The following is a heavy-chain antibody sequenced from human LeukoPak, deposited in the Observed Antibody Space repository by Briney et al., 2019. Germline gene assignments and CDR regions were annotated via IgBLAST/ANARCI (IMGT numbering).Heavy chain of an antibody. Sequence: ASVKVFCKASGYTFTSYDINWVRQAPGQGLEWMGWMNPNSGNTGYAQKFQGRVTMTRNTSISTAYMELSSLRSEDTAVYYCARMGSSIAVAGTHYYYYGMDVWGQGTTVTVSS. CDR1: GYTFTSYD. V-gene: IGHV1-8*01. CDR3: ARMGSSIAVAGTHYYYYGMDV. J-gene: IGHJ6*02. CDR2: MNPNSGNT. D-gene: IGHD6-19*01.